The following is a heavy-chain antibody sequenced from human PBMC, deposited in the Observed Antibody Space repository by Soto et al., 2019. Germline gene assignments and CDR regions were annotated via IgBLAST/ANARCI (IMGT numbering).Heavy chain of an antibody. CDR2: IIPIFGTA. V-gene: IGHV1-69*13. J-gene: IGHJ6*02. CDR1: GGTFSSYA. D-gene: IGHD4-4*01. CDR3: ARDQGTVIPYYYYYGMDV. Sequence: SVKFSCKASGGTFSSYAISWVRQAPGQGLEWMGGIIPIFGTANYAQKFQGRVTITADESTSTAYMELSSLRSEDTAVYYCARDQGTVIPYYYYYGMDVWGQGTTVTVSS.